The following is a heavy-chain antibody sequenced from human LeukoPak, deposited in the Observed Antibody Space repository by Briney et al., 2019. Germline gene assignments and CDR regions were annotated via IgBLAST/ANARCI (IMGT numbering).Heavy chain of an antibody. CDR1: GGTFSSYA. CDR2: IIPIFGTA. Sequence: SVKVSCKASGGTFSSYAISWVRQAPGQGLEWMGGIIPIFGTANYAQKFQGRVTITADESTSTAYMELRSLRSDDTAVYYCARDRVVGAIDGFDIWGQGTMVTVSS. V-gene: IGHV1-69*13. J-gene: IGHJ3*02. CDR3: ARDRVVGAIDGFDI. D-gene: IGHD1-26*01.